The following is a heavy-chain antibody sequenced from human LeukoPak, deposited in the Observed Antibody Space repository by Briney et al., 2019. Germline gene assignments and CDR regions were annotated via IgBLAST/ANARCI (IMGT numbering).Heavy chain of an antibody. CDR1: GFTFSSYA. CDR3: ARYGLGAHAFDI. CDR2: ISSNGGNT. Sequence: GGTLRLSCSASGFTFSSYAMYWVRQAPGKGLEYVSGISSNGGNTYYADSVKGRFTISRDNSKNTLYLQMNSLRAEDTAVYYCARYGLGAHAFDIWGQGTMVTVSS. J-gene: IGHJ3*02. V-gene: IGHV3-64*04. D-gene: IGHD3/OR15-3a*01.